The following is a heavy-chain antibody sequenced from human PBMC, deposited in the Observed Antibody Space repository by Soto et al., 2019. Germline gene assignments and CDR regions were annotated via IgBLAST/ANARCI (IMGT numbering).Heavy chain of an antibody. D-gene: IGHD3-3*01. CDR2: IYHSGST. V-gene: IGHV4-30-2*01. CDR3: ARSVILSGGSYKGLIRLHYFDT. CDR1: GGSISSGGYS. Sequence: SETMSLTCAVSGGSISSGGYSWSWIRQPPGKGLEWFGYIYHSGSTYYNPSLKSRVIISVDGSKNEFSLNVNSVTAADTAVYYCARSVILSGGSYKGLIRLHYFDTWGPGTLVTVSS. J-gene: IGHJ4*02.